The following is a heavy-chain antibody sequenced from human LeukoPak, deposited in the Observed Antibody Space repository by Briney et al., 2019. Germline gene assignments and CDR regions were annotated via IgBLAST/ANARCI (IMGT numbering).Heavy chain of an antibody. CDR1: GGSVSSGSYY. CDR2: IYYSGST. J-gene: IGHJ6*02. D-gene: IGHD1-26*01. Sequence: SETLSLTCTVSGGSVSSGSYYWGWIRQPPGKGLEWIGYIYYSGSTNYNPSLKSRVTISVDTSKNQFSLKLSSVTAADTAVYYCASGLVGATSFYYYGMDVWGQGTTVTVSS. CDR3: ASGLVGATSFYYYGMDV. V-gene: IGHV4-61*01.